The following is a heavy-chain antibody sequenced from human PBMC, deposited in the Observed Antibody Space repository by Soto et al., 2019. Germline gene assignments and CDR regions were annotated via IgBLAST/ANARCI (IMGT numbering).Heavy chain of an antibody. CDR1: GFTFSSYD. CDR3: ARDSSSGWYEGGAFDI. Sequence: GGSLRLSCAASGFTFSSYDMHWVRQATGKGLEWVSAIGTAGDTYYPGSVKGRFTISRENSKNSLYLQMNSLRAEDTAVYYCARDSSSGWYEGGAFDIWGQGTMVTVSS. D-gene: IGHD6-19*01. J-gene: IGHJ3*02. CDR2: IGTAGDT. V-gene: IGHV3-13*01.